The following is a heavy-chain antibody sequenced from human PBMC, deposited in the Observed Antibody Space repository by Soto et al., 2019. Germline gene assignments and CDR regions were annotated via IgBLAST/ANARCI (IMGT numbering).Heavy chain of an antibody. CDR3: ARGPHFYESGSPAWSTAD. V-gene: IGHV1-18*01. D-gene: IGHD3-10*01. CDR1: GYTFKSYG. CDR2: NSPYNGDK. J-gene: IGHJ4*02. Sequence: QVQLVQSGSEVKKPGASVKVSCKASGYTFKSYGISWVRQAPGQGLEWMGRNSPYNGDKNYAQKYQGRVSMTTDTSTSTVYMEVRSLGLDDTAVYYCARGPHFYESGSPAWSTADWGQGTLVTVSS.